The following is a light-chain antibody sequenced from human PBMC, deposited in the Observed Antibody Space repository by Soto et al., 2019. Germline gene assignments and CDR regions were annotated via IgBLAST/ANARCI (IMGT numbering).Light chain of an antibody. CDR3: QQYGSSIT. CDR2: GAS. J-gene: IGKJ5*01. CDR1: QSVSCN. V-gene: IGKV3-15*01. Sequence: EIVMTPSPSTLSVSPGERATLSCRASQSVSCNLAWYQQKPGQAPRLLIYGASTRATGIPARFSGSGSGTDFTLTISRLEPEDVAVFYCQQYGSSITFGQGTLLEVK.